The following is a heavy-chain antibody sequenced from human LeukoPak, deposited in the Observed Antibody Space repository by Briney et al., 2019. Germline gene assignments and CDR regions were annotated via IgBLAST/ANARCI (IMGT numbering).Heavy chain of an antibody. Sequence: SSETLSLTCTVSGGSISSYYWSWIRQPPGKGLEWIGYIYYSGSTNYNPSLKSRVTISVDTSKNQFSLKLSSVTAADTAVYYCAKQYGSGNYLSLDYWGQGTLVTVSS. CDR1: GGSISSYY. J-gene: IGHJ4*02. CDR3: AKQYGSGNYLSLDY. D-gene: IGHD3-10*01. V-gene: IGHV4-59*01. CDR2: IYYSGST.